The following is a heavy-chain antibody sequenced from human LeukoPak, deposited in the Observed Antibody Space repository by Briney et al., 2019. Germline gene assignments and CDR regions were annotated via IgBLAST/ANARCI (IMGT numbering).Heavy chain of an antibody. D-gene: IGHD2-2*02. CDR2: INPNSGGT. V-gene: IGHV1-2*02. CDR3: ARGYCSSTSCYKSPDY. Sequence: ASVKVSCKASGYTFTGYYMHWVRQAPGQGLEWMGWINPNSGGTNYAQKFQGRVTMTRDTSISTAYMELSRLRSDDTAVHYCARGYCSSTSCYKSPDYWGQGTLVTVSS. J-gene: IGHJ4*02. CDR1: GYTFTGYY.